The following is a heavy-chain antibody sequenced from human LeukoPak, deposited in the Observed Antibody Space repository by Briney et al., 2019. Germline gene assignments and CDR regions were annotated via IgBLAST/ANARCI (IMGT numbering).Heavy chain of an antibody. J-gene: IGHJ4*02. CDR1: GFTFSSYG. V-gene: IGHV3-30*02. Sequence: PGGSLKLSCAASGFTFSSYGMHWVRQAPGKGLEWVAFIRYDGSNKYYADSVKGRFTISRDNSKNTLYLQMNSLRAEDTAVYYCAKDLYPKAAAVTSFDYWGQGTLVTVSS. D-gene: IGHD6-13*01. CDR3: AKDLYPKAAAVTSFDY. CDR2: IRYDGSNK.